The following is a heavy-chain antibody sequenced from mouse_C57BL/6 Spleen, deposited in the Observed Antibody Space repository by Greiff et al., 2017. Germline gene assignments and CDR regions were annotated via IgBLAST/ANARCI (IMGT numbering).Heavy chain of an antibody. J-gene: IGHJ2*01. CDR3: ARIGGRPHYFDD. Sequence: QVTLKVSGPGILQPSQTLSLTCSFSGFSLSTFGMGVGWIRQPSGKGLEWLAHIWWDDDKYYNPALKSRLTISKDTSKNQVFLKIANVDTADTATYYCARIGGRPHYFDDWGQGTTLTVSS. D-gene: IGHD6-1*01. CDR1: GFSLSTFGMG. V-gene: IGHV8-8*01. CDR2: IWWDDDK.